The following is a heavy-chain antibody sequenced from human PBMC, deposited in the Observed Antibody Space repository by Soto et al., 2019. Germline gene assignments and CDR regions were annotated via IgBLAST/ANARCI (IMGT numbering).Heavy chain of an antibody. D-gene: IGHD1-20*01. J-gene: IGHJ4*02. CDR3: ARGGGGYNWNDGGIDY. CDR2: IYYSGST. CDR1: GGSISSYY. Sequence: SETLSLTCTVSGGSISSYYWSWIRQPPGKGLEWIGYIYYSGSTNYNPSLKSRVTISVDTSKNQFSLKLSSVTAADTAVYYCARGGGGYNWNDGGIDYWGQGTLVTVSS. V-gene: IGHV4-59*01.